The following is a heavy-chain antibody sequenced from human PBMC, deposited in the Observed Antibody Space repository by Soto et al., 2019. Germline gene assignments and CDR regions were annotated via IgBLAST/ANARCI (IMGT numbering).Heavy chain of an antibody. J-gene: IGHJ4*02. CDR2: IYHSGST. Sequence: QVQLQESGPGLVKPSGTLSLTCAVSSGSISSSNWWSWVRQPPGKGLEWIGEIYHSGSTNYNPSLKSRVTVSVDKSKNQFSLKLSSVTAADTAVYYCARNLRFLEWLPGGFDYWGQGTLVTVSS. D-gene: IGHD3-3*01. CDR3: ARNLRFLEWLPGGFDY. V-gene: IGHV4-4*02. CDR1: SGSISSSNW.